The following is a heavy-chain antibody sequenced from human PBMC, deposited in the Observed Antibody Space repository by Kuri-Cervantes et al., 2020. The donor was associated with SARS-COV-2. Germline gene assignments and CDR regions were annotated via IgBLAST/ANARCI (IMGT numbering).Heavy chain of an antibody. D-gene: IGHD6-19*01. CDR2: ISGSSSYT. Sequence: GGSLRLSCAASGFTFSDYYMSWIRQAPGKGLEWVSYISGSSSYTNYADSVKGRFTISRDNAKNSLYLQMNSLRAEDTAVYYCARAPQWVAGDDAFDIWGQGTMVTVSS. J-gene: IGHJ3*02. V-gene: IGHV3-11*05. CDR1: GFTFSDYY. CDR3: ARAPQWVAGDDAFDI.